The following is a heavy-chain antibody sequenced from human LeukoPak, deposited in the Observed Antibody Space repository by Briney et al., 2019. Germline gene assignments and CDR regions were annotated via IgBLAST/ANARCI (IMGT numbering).Heavy chain of an antibody. J-gene: IGHJ4*02. D-gene: IGHD2-21*02. Sequence: GGSLRLSCAASGFTFDDYGMGWVRQAPGKGLEWVSGINWNGGSTGYADSVKGRFTISRDNAKNSLYLQMNSLRAEDTALYYCARGHIVVVTAYFDYWGQGTLVTVSS. CDR2: INWNGGST. V-gene: IGHV3-20*04. CDR1: GFTFDDYG. CDR3: ARGHIVVVTAYFDY.